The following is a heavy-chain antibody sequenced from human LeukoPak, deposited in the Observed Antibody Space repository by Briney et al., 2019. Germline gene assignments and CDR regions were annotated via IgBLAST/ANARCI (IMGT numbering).Heavy chain of an antibody. CDR3: ARAPPEWFDP. V-gene: IGHV4-31*03. Sequence: SETLSLTCTVSGGSISSGGYYWSWIRQHPGKGLEWIGYIYYSGSTYYNPSLKSRVTISVDTSKNQFSLKLSSVTAAGTAVYYCARAPPEWFDPWGQGTLVTVSS. CDR1: GGSISSGGYY. J-gene: IGHJ5*02. D-gene: IGHD1-14*01. CDR2: IYYSGST.